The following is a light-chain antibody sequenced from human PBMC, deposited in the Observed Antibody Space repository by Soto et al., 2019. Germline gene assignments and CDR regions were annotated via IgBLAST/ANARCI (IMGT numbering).Light chain of an antibody. CDR2: EVS. CDR1: SSDVGAHNH. CDR3: SSYTTRSTLV. J-gene: IGLJ2*01. V-gene: IGLV2-14*01. Sequence: QAVLTQPASVSGSPGQSITISCTGTSSDVGAHNHVSWYQQHPGKAPKLIISEVSNRPSGVSNRFSGSKSGNTASLAISGLQAEDEADYYCSSYTTRSTLVFGGGTKLTVL.